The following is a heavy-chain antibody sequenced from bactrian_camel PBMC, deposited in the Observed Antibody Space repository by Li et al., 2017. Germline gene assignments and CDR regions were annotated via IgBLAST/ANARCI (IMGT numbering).Heavy chain of an antibody. J-gene: IGHJ4*01. Sequence: HVQLVESGGGSVEAGGSLRLSCAASGIGDYYCIGWFRQGPGKWRESIALIYNQGGYDSYVASVKGRFTISKGSAKNTVYLQMNSLKPEDSGMYLCAAIWNGGDRLDSRSYSWWGQGTQVTVS. V-gene: IGHV3S63*01. D-gene: IGHD6*01. CDR2: IYNQGGYD. CDR1: GIGDYYC. CDR3: AAIWNGGDRLDSRSYSW.